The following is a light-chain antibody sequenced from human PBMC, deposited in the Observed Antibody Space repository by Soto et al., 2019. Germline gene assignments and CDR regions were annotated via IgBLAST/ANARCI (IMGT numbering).Light chain of an antibody. J-gene: IGKJ1*01. V-gene: IGKV1-39*01. Sequence: DVHLTQSPSSLHASVGDRITITCRATENIANYLNWYQLTPGKAPILLIHAASTLHSGVPSRFSGGGSGTEFTLTITGLHPQDFATYSCQQSYIVPLTFGQGTKVEV. CDR2: AAS. CDR1: ENIANY. CDR3: QQSYIVPLT.